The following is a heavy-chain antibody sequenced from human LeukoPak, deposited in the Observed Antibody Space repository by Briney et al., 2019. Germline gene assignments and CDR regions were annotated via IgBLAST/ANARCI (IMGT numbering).Heavy chain of an antibody. CDR1: GYTFTGYY. V-gene: IGHV1-2*02. D-gene: IGHD1-1*01. CDR3: ARDQEGTVGIDI. CDR2: INPNSGGT. Sequence: GASVKVPCKASGYTFTGYYMHWVRQAPGQGLEWMGWINPNSGGTNYAQKFQGRVTMTRDTSISTAYMELSRLRSDDTAVYYCARDQEGTVGIDIWGQGTMVTVSS. J-gene: IGHJ3*02.